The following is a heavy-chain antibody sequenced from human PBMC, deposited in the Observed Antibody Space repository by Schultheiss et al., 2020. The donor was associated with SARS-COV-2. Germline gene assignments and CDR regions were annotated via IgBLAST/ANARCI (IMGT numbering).Heavy chain of an antibody. D-gene: IGHD1-26*01. CDR3: AKREVGAQTKGSDY. CDR2: ISYDGSNK. V-gene: IGHV3-30*18. J-gene: IGHJ4*02. CDR1: GFTFSNFG. Sequence: GGSLRLSCAASGFTFSNFGMHWVRQAPGKGLEWVAVISYDGSNKYYADSVKGRFTISRDNSKNTLYLQMNSLRAEDTAVYYCAKREVGAQTKGSDYWGQGTLVTVSS.